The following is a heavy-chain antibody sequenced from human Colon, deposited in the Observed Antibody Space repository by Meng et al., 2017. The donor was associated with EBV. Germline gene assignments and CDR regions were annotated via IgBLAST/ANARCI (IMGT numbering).Heavy chain of an antibody. CDR1: GRSMSSGNYY. CDR2: IHHSGSA. J-gene: IGHJ4*02. CDR3: ASFDHIPRRNYFDY. V-gene: IGHV4-30-4*01. Sequence: GQLQEAGPGLVEPSQTLSLPCTVSGRSMSSGNYYWSWIRQPPGKGLEWIGYIHHSGSAYYNPSLKSRVSISVDTSKNQFSLNLNSMTAADTAVYYCASFDHIPRRNYFDYWGQGTLVTAPQ. D-gene: IGHD2-21*01.